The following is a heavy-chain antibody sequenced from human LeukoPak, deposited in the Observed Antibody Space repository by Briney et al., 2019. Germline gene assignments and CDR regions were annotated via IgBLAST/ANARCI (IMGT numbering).Heavy chain of an antibody. CDR1: GFTVSSNY. Sequence: GGSLRLSCAASGFTVSSNYMSWVRQAPGKGLEWVSIIYGGGSTFFADSVKGRFTISRDNSKNPLYLQMNSLRAEDAAVYYCARVMAGTDDVFDIWGQGTVVTVSS. CDR3: ARVMAGTDDVFDI. V-gene: IGHV3-66*01. D-gene: IGHD6-19*01. J-gene: IGHJ3*02. CDR2: IYGGGST.